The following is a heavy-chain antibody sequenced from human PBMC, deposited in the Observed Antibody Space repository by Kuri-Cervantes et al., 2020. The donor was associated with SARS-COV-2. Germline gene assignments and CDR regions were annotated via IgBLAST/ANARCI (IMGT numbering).Heavy chain of an antibody. J-gene: IGHJ5*02. CDR3: VKGSSSWYDFWFDP. Sequence: GESLKISCSASGFTFSSYAMHWVRQAPGKGLEYVSAISSNGGGTYYADSVKGRFTISRDNSKNTLYLQMSSLRAEDTAVYYCVKGSSSWYDFWFDPWGQGTLVTVSS. CDR1: GFTFSSYA. CDR2: ISSNGGGT. D-gene: IGHD6-13*01. V-gene: IGHV3-64D*08.